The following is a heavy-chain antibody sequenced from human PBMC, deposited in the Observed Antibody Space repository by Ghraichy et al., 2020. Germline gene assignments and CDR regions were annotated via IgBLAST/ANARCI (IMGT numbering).Heavy chain of an antibody. CDR3: AKEQDLVAGPDP. CDR1: GYTFSTYT. D-gene: IGHD5-12*01. J-gene: IGHJ5*02. Sequence: ASVKVSCKASGYTFSTYTIYCVRQAPGQRLEWLAWIKAGNGDTKYSEKFQGRVTMTRDTSASTAYMELSSLRSEDTAIYYCAKEQDLVAGPDPWGQGTLVTVSS. CDR2: IKAGNGDT. V-gene: IGHV1-3*01.